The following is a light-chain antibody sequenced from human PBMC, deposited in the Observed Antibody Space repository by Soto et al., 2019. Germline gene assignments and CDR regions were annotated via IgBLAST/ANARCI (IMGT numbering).Light chain of an antibody. CDR3: AAWDDSLSGPV. CDR1: SSNIGRNP. V-gene: IGLV1-47*02. CDR2: TND. Sequence: QSVLTQPPSASGTPAQRVTISCSGSSSNIGRNPVYWYQQVPGTAPKLLFYTNDQRPSGVPDRFSGSKSGTSASLAISGLRSEDEADYYCAAWDDSLSGPVFGGGTKLTVL. J-gene: IGLJ3*02.